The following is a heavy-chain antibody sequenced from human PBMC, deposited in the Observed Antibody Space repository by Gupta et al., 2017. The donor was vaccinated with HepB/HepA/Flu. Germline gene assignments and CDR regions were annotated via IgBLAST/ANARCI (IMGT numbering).Heavy chain of an antibody. V-gene: IGHV3-9*01. CDR1: GFNFDVYA. Sequence: DVQLVESGGGLVQPGRSLRLSCAASGFNFDVYAMHWVRQAPGKGLGWISGISWNSGRVGYADSVRGRFTISRDNAKNSLYLQMNSLRADETALYYCAKATTMGDVGYDSGMDVWGQGTTVTVSS. D-gene: IGHD3-10*01. CDR3: AKATTMGDVGYDSGMDV. J-gene: IGHJ6*02. CDR2: ISWNSGRV.